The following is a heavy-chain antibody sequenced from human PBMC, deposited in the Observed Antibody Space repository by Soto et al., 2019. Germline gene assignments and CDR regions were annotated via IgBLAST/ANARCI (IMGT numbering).Heavy chain of an antibody. CDR1: GSIFSNSW. CDR3: ARQDGSGIYYFDS. CDR2: INPADSDT. V-gene: IGHV5-51*01. D-gene: IGHD3-10*01. J-gene: IGHJ4*01. Sequence: PGESLKISCSGPGSIFSNSWVGWLRQVPGKGLEWMGIINPADSDTRYSPSFEGQVSISADKSINTAYLQWSSLKASDTAMYYCARQDGSGIYYFDSWGHGTLVTVSS.